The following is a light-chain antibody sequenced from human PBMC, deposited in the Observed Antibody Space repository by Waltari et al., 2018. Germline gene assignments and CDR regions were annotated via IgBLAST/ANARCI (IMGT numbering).Light chain of an antibody. Sequence: QLVLTQSPSASASLGASVKLTCTLSSGHSSNIIAWHQQQPAKGPRYLMKVNRDGSHSKGDDSPDRFSGSSSGAERYLTISSLQSEDEADYYCETGGHGTWVFGGGTKLTVL. CDR3: ETGGHGTWV. CDR2: VNRDGSH. V-gene: IGLV4-69*01. J-gene: IGLJ3*02. CDR1: SGHSSNI.